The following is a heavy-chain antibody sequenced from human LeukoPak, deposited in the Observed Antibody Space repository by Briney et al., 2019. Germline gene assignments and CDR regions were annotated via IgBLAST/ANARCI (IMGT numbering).Heavy chain of an antibody. CDR3: ARDRIAAAGIPDY. J-gene: IGHJ4*02. D-gene: IGHD6-13*01. CDR1: GFTFSSYS. Sequence: GRSLRLSCAASGFTFSSYSMNWDRQAPGKGLEWVSSISSSSSYIYYADSVKGRFTISRDNAKNSLYLQMNSLRAEDTAVYYCARDRIAAAGIPDYWGQGTLVTVSS. CDR2: ISSSSSYI. V-gene: IGHV3-21*01.